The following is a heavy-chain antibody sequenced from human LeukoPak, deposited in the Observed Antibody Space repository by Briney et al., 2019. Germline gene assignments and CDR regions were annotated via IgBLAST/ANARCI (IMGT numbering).Heavy chain of an antibody. J-gene: IGHJ4*02. D-gene: IGHD5-18*01. Sequence: GGTLRLSCAASGFTFSSYDMSRVRQAPGKGLEWVSAISGSGGSTYYADSVKGRFTISRDNSKNTLYLQMNSLRAEDTAVYYCARADWDTAMIDYWGQGTLVTVSS. CDR1: GFTFSSYD. CDR3: ARADWDTAMIDY. CDR2: ISGSGGST. V-gene: IGHV3-23*01.